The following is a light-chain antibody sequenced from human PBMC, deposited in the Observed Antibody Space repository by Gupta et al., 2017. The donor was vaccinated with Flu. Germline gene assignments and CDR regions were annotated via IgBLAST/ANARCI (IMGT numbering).Light chain of an antibody. CDR3: QQSHSTPIT. Sequence: VGDRVTISCRASQVISNYLNWYQQTAGKAPKLLIYGASTLQSGVPSRFSGSESGTDFTLTISRLQPEDSATYYCQQSHSTPITFGRGTKVDI. V-gene: IGKV1-39*01. CDR1: QVISNY. CDR2: GAS. J-gene: IGKJ4*01.